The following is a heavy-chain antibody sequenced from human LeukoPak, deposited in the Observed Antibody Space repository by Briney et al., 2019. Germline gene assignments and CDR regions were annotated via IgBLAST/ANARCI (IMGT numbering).Heavy chain of an antibody. V-gene: IGHV3-23*01. CDR2: ISSSGGST. CDR1: GFTFSSYA. D-gene: IGHD3-10*01. Sequence: GGSLRLSCAASGFTFSSYAMNWVRQAPGKGLEWVSGISSSGGSTSYADSVKGRFTTSRDNSKNTLYLQMNSLRAEDTALYYCAKHEVRGVINLSGMDVWGQGTTVTVSS. J-gene: IGHJ6*02. CDR3: AKHEVRGVINLSGMDV.